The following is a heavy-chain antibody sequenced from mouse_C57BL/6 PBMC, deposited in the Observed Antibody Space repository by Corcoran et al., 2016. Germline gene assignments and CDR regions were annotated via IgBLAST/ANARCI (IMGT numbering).Heavy chain of an antibody. Sequence: EVQLQQSGPELVKPGASVKISCKASGYTFTDYYMNWVKPSHGKSIEWIGDINPNNGGTSYNQKFKGKATLTVDKSSSTAYMELRSLTSEDSAVYYCAPYYYGSSLYAYWGQGTLVTVSA. D-gene: IGHD1-1*01. V-gene: IGHV1-26*01. CDR1: GYTFTDYY. J-gene: IGHJ3*01. CDR2: INPNNGGT. CDR3: APYYYGSSLYAY.